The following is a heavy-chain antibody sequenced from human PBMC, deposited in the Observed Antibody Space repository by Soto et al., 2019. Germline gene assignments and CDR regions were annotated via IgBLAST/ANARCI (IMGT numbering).Heavy chain of an antibody. D-gene: IGHD3-3*01. J-gene: IGHJ4*02. CDR2: IDTSGTKI. V-gene: IGHV3-11*01. Sequence: QVQLVESGGDLVKPGGSLRLSCAASGYTFSDYYMSWIRQAPGKGLEWISYIDTSGTKIYYADSVKGRFTITRDNAKKSLYLDMISLRDEDTAVYYCSSHYDMWSGYLSPVDYWGQGNLVTVSS. CDR1: GYTFSDYY. CDR3: SSHYDMWSGYLSPVDY.